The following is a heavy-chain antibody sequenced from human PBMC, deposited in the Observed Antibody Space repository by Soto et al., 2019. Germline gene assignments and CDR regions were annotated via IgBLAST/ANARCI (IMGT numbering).Heavy chain of an antibody. V-gene: IGHV3-15*07. Sequence: EVQLVESGGGLVKPGGSLRLSCAASGFTFSNAWMNWVRQAPGKGLEWVGRIKSKTDGGTTDYAAPVKGRFTISRDDSKNTLYLPINSMKTEDTAVYYCTTAYYYDSSGVVDYWGQGTLVTVSS. D-gene: IGHD3-22*01. CDR3: TTAYYYDSSGVVDY. CDR1: GFTFSNAW. CDR2: IKSKTDGGTT. J-gene: IGHJ4*02.